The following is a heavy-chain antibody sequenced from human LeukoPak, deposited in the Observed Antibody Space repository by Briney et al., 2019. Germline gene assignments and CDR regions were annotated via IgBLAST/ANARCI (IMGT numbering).Heavy chain of an antibody. J-gene: IGHJ6*02. D-gene: IGHD3-16*01. CDR3: ARLFGSPRAYGMDV. CDR2: ISGSGGST. Sequence: GGSLRLSCAASGFTFSSYAMSWVRQAPGKGLEWVSAISGSGGSTYYADSVKGRFTISRDNSKNTLYLQMNSLRVEDTAVYYCARLFGSPRAYGMDVWGQGTTVTVSS. CDR1: GFTFSSYA. V-gene: IGHV3-23*01.